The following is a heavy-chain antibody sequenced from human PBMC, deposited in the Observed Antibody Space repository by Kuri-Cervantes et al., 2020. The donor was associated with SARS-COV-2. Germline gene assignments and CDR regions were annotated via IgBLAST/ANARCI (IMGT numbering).Heavy chain of an antibody. V-gene: IGHV4-39*07. D-gene: IGHD3-10*01. Sequence: ESLKISCTVSGGFISSSSYYWGWIRQPPGKGLEWIGSIYYSGSTYYNPSLKSRVTISVDTSKNQFSLQLNSVTPEDTAVYYCARFPAPYYYGSGGGMDVWGQGTTVTVSS. CDR2: IYYSGST. CDR3: ARFPAPYYYGSGGGMDV. J-gene: IGHJ6*02. CDR1: GGFISSSSYY.